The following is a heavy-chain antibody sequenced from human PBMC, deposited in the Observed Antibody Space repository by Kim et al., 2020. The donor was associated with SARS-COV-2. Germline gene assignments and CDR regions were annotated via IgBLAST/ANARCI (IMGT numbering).Heavy chain of an antibody. CDR2: IYYSGST. J-gene: IGHJ4*02. CDR1: GGSVSSYY. V-gene: IGHV4-59*02. CDR3: AREAADYDSSGSLDY. Sequence: SETLSLTCTVSGGSVSSYYWSWIRQPPEKGLEWIGCIYYSGSTNYNPSLKSRVTISLDTSKNQLSLKLSSVTAADTAVYYCAREAADYDSSGSLDYWGQGTLVTVSS. D-gene: IGHD3-22*01.